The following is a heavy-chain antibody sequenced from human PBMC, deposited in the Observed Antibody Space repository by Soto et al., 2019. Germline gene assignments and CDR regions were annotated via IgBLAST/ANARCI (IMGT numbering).Heavy chain of an antibody. J-gene: IGHJ5*02. CDR2: IIPIFGTA. D-gene: IGHD3-16*02. V-gene: IGHV1-69*01. CDR1: GGTFSSYA. CDR3: AVRSLGELSFYNWFDP. Sequence: QVQLVQSGAEVKKPGSSVKVSCKASGGTFSSYAISWVRQAPGQGLEWMGGIIPIFGTANYAQKFQGRVTITADESKSTAYMELSSLRSEDTAVYYCAVRSLGELSFYNWFDPWGQGTLVTVSS.